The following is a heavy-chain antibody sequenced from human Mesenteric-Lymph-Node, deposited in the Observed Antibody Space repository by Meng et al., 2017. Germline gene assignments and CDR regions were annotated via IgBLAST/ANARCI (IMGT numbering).Heavy chain of an antibody. CDR1: GYTFTSYG. CDR3: ARGPVSPDAFDI. V-gene: IGHV1-8*02. CDR2: MNPNSGNT. Sequence: ASVKVSCKASGYTFTSYGISWVRQATGQGLEWMGWMNPNSGNTGYAQKFQGRITMTRNTSISTAYMELSSLRSEDTAVYYCARGPVSPDAFDIWGQGTMVTVSS. J-gene: IGHJ3*02. D-gene: IGHD5/OR15-5a*01.